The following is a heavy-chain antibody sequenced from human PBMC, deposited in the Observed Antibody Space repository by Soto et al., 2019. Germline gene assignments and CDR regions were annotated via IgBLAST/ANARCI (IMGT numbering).Heavy chain of an antibody. CDR2: ISSSSSYI. CDR1: GFTFSSYS. J-gene: IGHJ6*02. V-gene: IGHV3-21*01. CDR3: ARDFQRLYADIVATIPGYYGMDV. D-gene: IGHD5-12*01. Sequence: EVQLVESGGGLVKPGGSLRLSCAASGFTFSSYSMNWVRQAPGKGLEWVSSISSSSSYIYYADSVKGRFTISRDNAKNSLYLQMNSLRAEDTAVYYCARDFQRLYADIVATIPGYYGMDVWGQGTTVTVSS.